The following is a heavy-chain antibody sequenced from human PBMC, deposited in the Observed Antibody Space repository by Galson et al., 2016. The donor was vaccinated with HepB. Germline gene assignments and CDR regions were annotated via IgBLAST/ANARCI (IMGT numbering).Heavy chain of an antibody. CDR2: LNPNTGNT. CDR3: ARGREDWHDVFDI. D-gene: IGHD3/OR15-3a*01. Sequence: SVKVSCKASGYNFSTYDINWVRQTPGQGLEWMGWLNPNTGNTGYAQKWQGRVTMTRDASRSTDFMELSSLRSEDTAVYYCARGREDWHDVFDIWGQGTMVTVSS. V-gene: IGHV1-8*01. CDR1: GYNFSTYD. J-gene: IGHJ3*02.